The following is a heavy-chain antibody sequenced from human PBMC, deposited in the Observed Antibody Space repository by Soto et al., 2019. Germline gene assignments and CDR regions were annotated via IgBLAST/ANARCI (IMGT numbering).Heavy chain of an antibody. J-gene: IGHJ6*01. V-gene: IGHV4-59*01. CDR1: DGSISVYY. D-gene: IGHD2-21*02. Sequence: TSETLCLTCTFSDGSISVYYWIWIRQPPGKGLEWIGNVYYSGGAKYNPSVKRRVSISVDTSKNQFSLNLSSVTAADTAVYYCTRDGDGRMTTNPYYHYGMDVWGPGITVTVSS. CDR2: VYYSGGA. CDR3: TRDGDGRMTTNPYYHYGMDV.